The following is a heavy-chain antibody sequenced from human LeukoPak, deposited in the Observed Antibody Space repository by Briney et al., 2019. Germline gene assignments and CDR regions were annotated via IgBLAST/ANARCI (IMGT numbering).Heavy chain of an antibody. J-gene: IGHJ4*02. CDR2: INPSGGST. CDR3: ARVATMIVVVNYFDY. Sequence: ASVKVSRKASGYTFTSYYMHWVRQAPGQGLEWMGIINPSGGSTSYAQKFQGRVTMTRDTSTSTVYMELSSLRSEDTAVYYCARVATMIVVVNYFDYWGQGTLVTVSS. CDR1: GYTFTSYY. D-gene: IGHD3-22*01. V-gene: IGHV1-46*01.